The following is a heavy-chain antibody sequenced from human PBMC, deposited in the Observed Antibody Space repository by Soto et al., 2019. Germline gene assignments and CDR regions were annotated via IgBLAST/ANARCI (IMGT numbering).Heavy chain of an antibody. CDR1: GYTFTSYD. CDR2: MNPNSGNT. CDR3: ARRQADFWSGYFYESYYYYMDV. J-gene: IGHJ6*03. D-gene: IGHD3-3*01. Sequence: GPSVKVSCKASGYTFTSYDINWVQQATGQGLEWMGWMNPNSGNTGYAQKFQGRVTMTRNTSISTAYMELSSLRSEDTAVYYCARRQADFWSGYFYESYYYYMDVWGKGTTVTVSS. V-gene: IGHV1-8*01.